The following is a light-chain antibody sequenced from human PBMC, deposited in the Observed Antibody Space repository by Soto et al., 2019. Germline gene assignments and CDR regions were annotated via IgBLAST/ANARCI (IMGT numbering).Light chain of an antibody. Sequence: EIVLTQSPGTVSLSPGERATLSCRASQSVGNNYLAWYQKKRGQAPRLLISGASRRATGVLDRFSGSGTGTDFSLTISRLEPEDSAAYYCQQYASSPLTFGQGTKLEIK. J-gene: IGKJ2*01. CDR1: QSVGNNY. CDR3: QQYASSPLT. V-gene: IGKV3-20*01. CDR2: GAS.